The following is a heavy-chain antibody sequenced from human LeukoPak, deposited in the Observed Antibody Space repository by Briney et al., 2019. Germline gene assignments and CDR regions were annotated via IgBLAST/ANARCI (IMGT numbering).Heavy chain of an antibody. CDR3: ARVNNWSREAN. V-gene: IGHV3-7*01. J-gene: IGHJ4*02. CDR1: GFTFSSYW. Sequence: TGGSLRLSCAASGFTFSSYWMSWVRQAPGKGLGWVSNIKQDGSEKYYVDSVKGRFTISRDNAKNSLYLQMNSLRAEDTAVYYCARVNNWSREANWGQGTLVTVSS. D-gene: IGHD1-20*01. CDR2: IKQDGSEK.